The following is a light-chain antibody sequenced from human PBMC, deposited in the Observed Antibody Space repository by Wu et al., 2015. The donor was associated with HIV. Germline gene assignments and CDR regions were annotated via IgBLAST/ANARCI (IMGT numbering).Light chain of an antibody. J-gene: IGKJ3*01. Sequence: EIVMTQSPATLSVSPGERATLSCRASQSVSTNLVWYQQKPGQAPRLLIYGGSTRATGIPARFSGSGSGTEFTLTISSMQSEDFALYYCQQYNNWPPLITFGPGTKVDIK. V-gene: IGKV3-15*01. CDR2: GGS. CDR1: QSVSTN. CDR3: QQYNNWPPLIT.